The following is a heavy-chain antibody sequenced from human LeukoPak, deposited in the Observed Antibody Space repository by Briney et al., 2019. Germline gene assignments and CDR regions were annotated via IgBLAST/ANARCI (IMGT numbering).Heavy chain of an antibody. CDR2: IYYSGST. CDR1: GGSISSSSYY. CDR3: ARQRLAVAGTWYFDL. D-gene: IGHD6-19*01. V-gene: IGHV4-39*01. Sequence: SETLSLTCTVSGGSISSSSYYWGWIRQPPGQGLEWIGSIYYSGSTYYNPSLKSRVTISVDTSKNQFSVKLSSVTAADTAVYYCARQRLAVAGTWYFDLWGRGTLVTVSS. J-gene: IGHJ2*01.